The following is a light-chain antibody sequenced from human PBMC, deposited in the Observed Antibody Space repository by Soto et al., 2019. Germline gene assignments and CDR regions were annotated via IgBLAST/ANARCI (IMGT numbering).Light chain of an antibody. CDR3: HQYNSWPFN. V-gene: IGKV3-15*01. Sequence: DILLAQSPATLSVSPGERATLSCRASQSVSANLARYQQKPGQAPRLLIDCASTTTTGVPARFSGSDSGTDFTLTISGLQTEDFALYDCHQYNSWPFNFGGGATVEIK. CDR2: CAS. J-gene: IGKJ4*01. CDR1: QSVSAN.